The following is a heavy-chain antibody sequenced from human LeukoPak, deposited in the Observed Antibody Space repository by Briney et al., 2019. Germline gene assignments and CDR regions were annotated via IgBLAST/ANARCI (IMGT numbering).Heavy chain of an antibody. Sequence: GGSLRLSCAASGFIFNSYSMNWVRQAPGKGLEWVSYISSSSRTVYYADSVKGRFTISRDNAKNSLYLQMNSLRDEDTAVYYCARGFCSSTSCYAGLFDHWGQGTLVTVSS. V-gene: IGHV3-48*02. CDR2: ISSSSRTV. CDR1: GFIFNSYS. D-gene: IGHD2-2*01. CDR3: ARGFCSSTSCYAGLFDH. J-gene: IGHJ4*02.